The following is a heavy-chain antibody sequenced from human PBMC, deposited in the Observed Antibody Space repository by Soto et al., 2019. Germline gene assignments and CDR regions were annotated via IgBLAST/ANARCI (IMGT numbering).Heavy chain of an antibody. CDR1: GYTFTSYG. V-gene: IGHV1-18*01. D-gene: IGHD3-16*01. J-gene: IGHJ4*02. Sequence: QVQLVQSGAEVKKPGASVKVSCKASGYTFTSYGISWVRQAPGRGLEWMAWISTYNGDTNYAQKYQGRVTMTTDTSTNTAYMEMRRLRSDATAVYYCARDRWGLDYWGQGTLVTVSS. CDR3: ARDRWGLDY. CDR2: ISTYNGDT.